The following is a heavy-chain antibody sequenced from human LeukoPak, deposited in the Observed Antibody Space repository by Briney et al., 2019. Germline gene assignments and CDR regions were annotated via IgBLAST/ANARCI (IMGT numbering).Heavy chain of an antibody. CDR3: ARASSTFYYGMDV. Sequence: SETLSLTCTVSGGSISSYYWSWVRQPPGKGLEWVGYIYYSGSTNYNPSLKRRVAISVDTSKNQLSLKLSSVTAADTAMYYCARASSTFYYGMDVWGQGTTVTASS. CDR2: IYYSGST. V-gene: IGHV4-59*01. D-gene: IGHD3-16*01. CDR1: GGSISSYY. J-gene: IGHJ6*02.